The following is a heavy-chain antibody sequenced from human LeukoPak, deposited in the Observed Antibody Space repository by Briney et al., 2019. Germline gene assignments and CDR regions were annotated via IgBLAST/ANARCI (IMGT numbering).Heavy chain of an antibody. Sequence: SETLSLTCAVYGGSFGGYYWSWVRQPPGKGLEWIGEINHSGSTNYNPSLKSRVTISVDTSKNQSSLKLSSVTAADTAVYYCARAHVGYSYGQYYFDYWGQGTLVTVSS. J-gene: IGHJ4*02. CDR3: ARAHVGYSYGQYYFDY. CDR1: GGSFGGYY. D-gene: IGHD5-18*01. V-gene: IGHV4-34*01. CDR2: INHSGST.